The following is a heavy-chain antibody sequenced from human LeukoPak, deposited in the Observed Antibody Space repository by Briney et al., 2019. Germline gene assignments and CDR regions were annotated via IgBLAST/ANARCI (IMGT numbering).Heavy chain of an antibody. D-gene: IGHD6-13*01. CDR1: GFTFSSYS. CDR2: ISFSSSYI. CDR3: ARGVAAAGGQPDY. V-gene: IGHV3-21*05. J-gene: IGHJ4*02. Sequence: PGGSLRLSCAASGFTFSSYSMNWVRQAPGKGLEWVSYISFSSSYIYYADSVKGRFTISRDNAKNSLYLQMNSLRAEDTAVYYCARGVAAAGGQPDYWGQGTLVTVSS.